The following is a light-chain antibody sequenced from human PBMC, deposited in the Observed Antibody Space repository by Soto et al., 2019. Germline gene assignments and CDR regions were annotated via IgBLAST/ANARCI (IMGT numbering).Light chain of an antibody. Sequence: EIVMTQSPATLSVSPGERATLSCRASQSFSSNLACYQHTPGQAPRLLIYGASTRATGIPARVSGSGSGTEFTLTISRLEPDDFAVYYCQQYGSSGTFGQGTKVDIK. CDR1: QSFSSN. CDR2: GAS. CDR3: QQYGSSGT. J-gene: IGKJ1*01. V-gene: IGKV3-15*01.